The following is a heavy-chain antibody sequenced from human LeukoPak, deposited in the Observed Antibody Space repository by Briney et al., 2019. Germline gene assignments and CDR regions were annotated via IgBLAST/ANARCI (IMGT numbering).Heavy chain of an antibody. V-gene: IGHV3-23*01. CDR3: AKEAKYQLRSFDY. Sequence: GGSLRLSCGASGFTFCSYAMRWGRPAPGEGVEGVSAISGSGGSTYYADSVKGRFTISRDNSKNTLYLQMNSLRAEDTAVYYCAKEAKYQLRSFDYWGQGTLVTVSS. CDR1: GFTFCSYA. J-gene: IGHJ4*02. D-gene: IGHD2-2*01. CDR2: ISGSGGST.